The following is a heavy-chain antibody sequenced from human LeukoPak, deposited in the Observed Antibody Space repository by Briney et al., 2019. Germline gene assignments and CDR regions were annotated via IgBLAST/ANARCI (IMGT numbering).Heavy chain of an antibody. CDR1: GFTFSSYW. Sequence: GGSLRLSCAASGFTFSSYWMSWVRQAPGKGLEWVANIKQDGSEKYYVDSVKGRFTISRDNAKNSLYLQMNSLGAEDTAVYYCATTYYDTYFDYWGQGTLVTVSS. V-gene: IGHV3-7*03. CDR2: IKQDGSEK. D-gene: IGHD3-9*01. CDR3: ATTYYDTYFDY. J-gene: IGHJ4*02.